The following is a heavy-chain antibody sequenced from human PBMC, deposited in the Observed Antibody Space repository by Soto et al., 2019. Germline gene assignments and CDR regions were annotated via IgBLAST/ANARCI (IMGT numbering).Heavy chain of an antibody. V-gene: IGHV3-7*03. Sequence: LRLSCAASGFTFSSYWMSWVRQAPGKGLEWVANIKQDGSEKYYVDSVKGRFTISRDNAKNSLYLQMNSLRAEDTAVYYCARGDTAMPMNYYYGMDVWGQGTTVTVSS. CDR2: IKQDGSEK. J-gene: IGHJ6*02. D-gene: IGHD5-18*01. CDR3: ARGDTAMPMNYYYGMDV. CDR1: GFTFSSYW.